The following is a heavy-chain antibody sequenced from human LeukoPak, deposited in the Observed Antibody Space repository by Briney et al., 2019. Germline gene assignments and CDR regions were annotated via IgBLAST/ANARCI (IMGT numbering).Heavy chain of an antibody. Sequence: GGSLKLSCAPSELTFVDYAMHWVRQAPGKGLEWFSGISWNSGSIGYADSVKGRFTISRDNAKNSLYLQMNSLRAEDTALYYCAKSKGGLAVAAPFDYWGQGTLVTVSS. D-gene: IGHD6-19*01. CDR3: AKSKGGLAVAAPFDY. CDR1: ELTFVDYA. CDR2: ISWNSGSI. V-gene: IGHV3-9*01. J-gene: IGHJ4*02.